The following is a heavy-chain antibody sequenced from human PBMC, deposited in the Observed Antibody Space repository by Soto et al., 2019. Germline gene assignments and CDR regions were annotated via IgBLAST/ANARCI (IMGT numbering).Heavy chain of an antibody. CDR1: GGTFSSYT. Sequence: QVQLVQSGAEVKKPGSSVKVSCKASGGTFSSYTISWVRQAPGQGLEWMGRIIPILGIANYAQKFQGRVTITADKSTSTAYMELSSLRSEDTAVYYCAREPGQCGGMDVWGQGTTVTVSS. V-gene: IGHV1-69*08. D-gene: IGHD6-19*01. CDR2: IIPILGIA. CDR3: AREPGQCGGMDV. J-gene: IGHJ6*02.